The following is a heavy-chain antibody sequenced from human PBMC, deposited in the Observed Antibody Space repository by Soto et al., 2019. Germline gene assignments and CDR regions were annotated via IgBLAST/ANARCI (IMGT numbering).Heavy chain of an antibody. CDR2: IYYNGET. D-gene: IGHD6-6*01. J-gene: IGHJ4*02. CDR1: GASISSDGFY. V-gene: IGHV4-39*01. CDR3: ARQVRDSSSLSGRYYFDY. Sequence: QLRLQESGPGLVKPSKTLSLTCTVSGASISSDGFYCGWIRQPPGKGLEWIASIYYNGETFHNQAHKSLDTIAVYTSKNQFSLTLRAWTAADTAVYYCARQVRDSSSLSGRYYFDYWGQGTLVTVSS.